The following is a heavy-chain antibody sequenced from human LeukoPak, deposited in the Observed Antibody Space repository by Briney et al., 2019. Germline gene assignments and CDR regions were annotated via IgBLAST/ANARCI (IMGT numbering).Heavy chain of an antibody. V-gene: IGHV4-59*12. D-gene: IGHD3-22*01. CDR3: ASARPSDYYDSSRYHPIVYYFDY. J-gene: IGHJ4*02. CDR2: IYYSGST. Sequence: SETLSLTCTVSGGSISSYYWSWIRQPPGKGLEWIGYIYYSGSTNYNPSLKSRVTISVDTSKNQFSLKLSSVTAADTAVYYCASARPSDYYDSSRYHPIVYYFDYWGQGTLVTVSS. CDR1: GGSISSYY.